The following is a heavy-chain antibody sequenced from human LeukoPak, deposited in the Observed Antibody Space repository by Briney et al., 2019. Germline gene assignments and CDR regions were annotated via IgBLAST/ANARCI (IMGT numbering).Heavy chain of an antibody. Sequence: PGVSRRLSCAASGFTFNHYAMTWVRQAPGKGLEWVSSINELGHTFYGDSVRGRFTIPRENSKNTVFLQMNRLRGDDTAEYFCVRDHGSQHSGTGYVFDYWGRGTLVTVSS. CDR3: VRDHGSQHSGTGYVFDY. CDR2: INELGHT. D-gene: IGHD2-21*01. V-gene: IGHV3-23*03. CDR1: GFTFNHYA. J-gene: IGHJ4*02.